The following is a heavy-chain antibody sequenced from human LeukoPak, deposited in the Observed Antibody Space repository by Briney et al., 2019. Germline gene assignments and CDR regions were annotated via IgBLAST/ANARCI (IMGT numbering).Heavy chain of an antibody. V-gene: IGHV3-53*01. Sequence: PGGSLRLSCAASGLSVSSSYMSWVRQAPGQGLVWVSVTHSGGNTCYGDSVKGRFFISRDSSENTLYLQMNSLTAEDTAVYYCARDRPFGGVIDGMDVWGQGTTVTVSS. D-gene: IGHD3-16*02. CDR2: THSGGNT. CDR3: ARDRPFGGVIDGMDV. CDR1: GLSVSSSY. J-gene: IGHJ6*02.